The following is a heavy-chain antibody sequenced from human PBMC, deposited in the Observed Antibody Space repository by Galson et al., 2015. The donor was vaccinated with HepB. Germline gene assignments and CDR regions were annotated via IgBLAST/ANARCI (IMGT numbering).Heavy chain of an antibody. V-gene: IGHV3-23*01. Sequence: LRLSCAASGFTFSSYAMSWVRQAPGKGLEWVSAISGSGGSTYYADSVKGRFTISRDNSKNTLYLQMNSLRAEDTAVYYCAKGVDHCSSTSCYGYYYYMDVWGKGTTVTVSS. J-gene: IGHJ6*03. CDR3: AKGVDHCSSTSCYGYYYYMDV. CDR2: ISGSGGST. CDR1: GFTFSSYA. D-gene: IGHD2-2*01.